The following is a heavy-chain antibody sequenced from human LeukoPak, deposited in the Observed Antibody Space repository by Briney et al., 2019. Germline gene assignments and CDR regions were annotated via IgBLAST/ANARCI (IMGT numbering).Heavy chain of an antibody. Sequence: GRSLRLSCAASGFTFSSYGMHWVRQAPGKGLEWVAVIWYDGSNKYYADSVKGRFTISRDNSKNTLYLQMNSLRAEDTAVYYCARGVVVVAATPDFDYWGQGTLVTVSS. V-gene: IGHV3-33*01. CDR2: IWYDGSNK. D-gene: IGHD2-15*01. CDR1: GFTFSSYG. J-gene: IGHJ4*02. CDR3: ARGVVVVAATPDFDY.